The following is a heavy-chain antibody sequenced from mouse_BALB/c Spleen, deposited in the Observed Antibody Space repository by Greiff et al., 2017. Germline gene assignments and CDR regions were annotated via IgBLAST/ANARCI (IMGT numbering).Heavy chain of an antibody. CDR2: ISSGGGST. D-gene: IGHD2-12*01. V-gene: IGHV5-12-1*01. J-gene: IGHJ3*01. CDR3: ARQGLRRGFAY. CDR1: GFAFSSYD. Sequence: EVQGVESGGGLVKPGGSLKLSCAASGFAFSSYDMSWVRQTPEKRLEWVAYISSGGGSTYYPDTVKGRFTISRDNAKNTLYLQMSSLKSEDTAMYYCARQGLRRGFAYWGQGTLVTVSA.